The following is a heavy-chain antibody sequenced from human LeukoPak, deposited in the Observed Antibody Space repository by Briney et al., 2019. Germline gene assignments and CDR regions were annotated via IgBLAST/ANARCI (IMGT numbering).Heavy chain of an antibody. CDR2: IYTSGST. D-gene: IGHD2/OR15-2a*01. Sequence: PSETLSLTCTVSGGSISRYYWSWLRQPPGKGLEWIGYIYTSGSTNYNPSLKSRVTISVDTSKNQFSLKLSAVTAADTAVYYCARRIDWFDPWGQGTLVTVSS. CDR3: ARRIDWFDP. CDR1: GGSISRYY. J-gene: IGHJ5*02. V-gene: IGHV4-4*09.